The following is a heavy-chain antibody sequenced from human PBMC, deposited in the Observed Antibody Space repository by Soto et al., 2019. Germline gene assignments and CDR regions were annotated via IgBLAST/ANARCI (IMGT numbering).Heavy chain of an antibody. J-gene: IGHJ5*02. CDR3: ARSGVTGIVIPSHWFDP. CDR1: GDSIGGVGY. D-gene: IGHD2-21*02. CDR2: ISSSGST. V-gene: IGHV4-31*03. Sequence: SETLSLTCTVSGDSIGGVGYWSWIRQFPGRGLEWIGCISSSGSTYYNPALNNRISLSLDASQNQFSLKLLSVTAADTAIYYCARSGVTGIVIPSHWFDPWGQGTLVTVSS.